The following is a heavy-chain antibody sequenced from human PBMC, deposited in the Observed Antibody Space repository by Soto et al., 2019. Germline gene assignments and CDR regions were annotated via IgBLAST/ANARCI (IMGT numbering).Heavy chain of an antibody. CDR2: IYTDGRP. CDR3: TRGMVRGVSAFDI. V-gene: IGHV3-53*02. Sequence: VQLVETGGALIQPGGSLGLSWAASGFTVSNTFMNWVGQAPGKAREWVSVIYTDGRPYYPDSVRGRFTISRDDSQNTVFLQMNNLRVEDTAVYYCTRGMVRGVSAFDICGQGTTVTVSS. CDR1: GFTVSNTF. D-gene: IGHD3-10*01. J-gene: IGHJ3*02.